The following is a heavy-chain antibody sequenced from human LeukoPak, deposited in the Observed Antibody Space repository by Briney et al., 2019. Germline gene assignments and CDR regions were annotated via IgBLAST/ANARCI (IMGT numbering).Heavy chain of an antibody. CDR1: GFPFSSYW. D-gene: IGHD3-10*01. J-gene: IGHJ4*02. Sequence: GGSLRLSCAAFGFPFSSYWMHWVRQAPGKGLVWVSRINSDGSSTSYADSVKGRFTISRDNAKNTLYLQMNSLRAEDTAVYYCARDLRLWFGESPFDYWGQGTLVTVSS. CDR2: INSDGSST. CDR3: ARDLRLWFGESPFDY. V-gene: IGHV3-74*01.